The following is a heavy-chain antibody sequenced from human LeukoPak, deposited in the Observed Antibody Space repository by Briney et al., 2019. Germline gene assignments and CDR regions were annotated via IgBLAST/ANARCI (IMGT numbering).Heavy chain of an antibody. J-gene: IGHJ4*02. V-gene: IGHV1-2*02. Sequence: ASVKVSCKASGYTFTGYYMHWVREAPGQGLEWMGWINANSGGTNYAQKFQGRVTMTRDTSISTAYMELSRLRSDDAAVYYCAVLDIVVVPAAMELNYWGQGTLVTVSS. CDR3: AVLDIVVVPAAMELNY. CDR1: GYTFTGYY. CDR2: INANSGGT. D-gene: IGHD2-2*01.